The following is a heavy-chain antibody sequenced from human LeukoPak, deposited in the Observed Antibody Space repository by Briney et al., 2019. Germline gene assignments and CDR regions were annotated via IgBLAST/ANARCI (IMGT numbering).Heavy chain of an antibody. J-gene: IGHJ3*02. V-gene: IGHV3-9*01. Sequence: GGSLRLSCAASGFTFDDYAMHWVRQAPGKGLEWVSGISWNSGSIGYADSVKGRFTISRDSAKNSLYLQMNSLRAEDTALYYCARSSGYYFPFDIWGQGTMVTVSS. CDR2: ISWNSGSI. CDR1: GFTFDDYA. D-gene: IGHD3-22*01. CDR3: ARSSGYYFPFDI.